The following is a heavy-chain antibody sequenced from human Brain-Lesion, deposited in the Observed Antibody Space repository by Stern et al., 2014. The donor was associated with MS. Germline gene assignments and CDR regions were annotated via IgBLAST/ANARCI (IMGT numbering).Heavy chain of an antibody. CDR1: GFTFDDYA. CDR2: ISVISGTI. Sequence: EVQLVESGADLVQPGRSLTLSCAAFGFTFDDYAMHWVRQAPRKGLGRVAVISVISGTIGYADSVKGRFTTSRDNAYSSLYLQMNSLRPEDTALYYCARDITGSSAYFAYWGQGTLVTVSS. D-gene: IGHD1-14*01. J-gene: IGHJ4*02. V-gene: IGHV3-9*01. CDR3: ARDITGSSAYFAY.